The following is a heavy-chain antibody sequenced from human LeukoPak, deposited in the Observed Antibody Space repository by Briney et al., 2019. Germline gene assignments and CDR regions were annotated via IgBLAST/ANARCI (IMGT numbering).Heavy chain of an antibody. V-gene: IGHV1-2*02. CDR3: AREYCSSTSCYAANWFDP. J-gene: IGHJ5*02. CDR1: GYTFTGYY. D-gene: IGHD2-2*01. CDR2: INSNSGGT. Sequence: ASVKVSCKASGYTFTGYYMHWVRQAPGQGLEWMGWINSNSGGTNYAQKFQGRVTMTRDTSISTAYMELSRLRSDDTAVYYCAREYCSSTSCYAANWFDPWGQGTLVTVSS.